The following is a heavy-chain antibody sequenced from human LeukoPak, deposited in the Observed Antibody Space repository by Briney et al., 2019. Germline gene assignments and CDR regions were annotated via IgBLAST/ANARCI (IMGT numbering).Heavy chain of an antibody. CDR2: ITGRGNTI. J-gene: IGHJ4*02. CDR3: ARSLGPTKPFDF. V-gene: IGHV3-48*03. D-gene: IGHD5-24*01. Sequence: PGGSLRLSCVASEFVFNSYEMSWVSQAPGKGLEWLSYITGRGNTIYYADSVRGRFTISRDNAKLSLYLQMNTLRAEDTDIYYCARSLGPTKPFDFWGKGTPITVSS. CDR1: EFVFNSYE.